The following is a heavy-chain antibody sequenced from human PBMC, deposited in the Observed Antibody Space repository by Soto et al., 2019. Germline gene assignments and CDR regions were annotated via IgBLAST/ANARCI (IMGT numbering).Heavy chain of an antibody. V-gene: IGHV3-48*02. CDR1: GFSFSTYS. Sequence: EVQLVESGGGLLQPGGSLRLSCAASGFSFSTYSMNWVRQAPGKGLEWVSYISSRSYTIYYIDSVKGRFTISRDNAKSSLYLQMNSLRDEDTAVYYCARGGSSSDNGMDVWGQGTTVTVSS. J-gene: IGHJ6*02. CDR2: ISSRSYTI. CDR3: ARGGSSSDNGMDV. D-gene: IGHD6-6*01.